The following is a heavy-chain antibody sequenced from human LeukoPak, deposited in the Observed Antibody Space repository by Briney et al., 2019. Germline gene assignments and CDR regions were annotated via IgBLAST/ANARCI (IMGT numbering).Heavy chain of an antibody. Sequence: GGSLRLSCAASGFTFSDYSMNWVRQATGKGLEWVSYISSIGATIYYADSVKGRFTISRDNAKNSLFLQMNSLRAEDTAVYYCAKRRGLELLYYYYMDVWGKGTTVTVSS. J-gene: IGHJ6*03. D-gene: IGHD1-7*01. CDR2: ISSIGATI. CDR3: AKRRGLELLYYYYMDV. V-gene: IGHV3-48*01. CDR1: GFTFSDYS.